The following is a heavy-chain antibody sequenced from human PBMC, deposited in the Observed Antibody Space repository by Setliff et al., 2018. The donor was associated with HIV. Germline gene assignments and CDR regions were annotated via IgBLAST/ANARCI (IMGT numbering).Heavy chain of an antibody. CDR3: SRGRTDTAMDHDY. D-gene: IGHD5-18*01. J-gene: IGHJ4*02. CDR2: VYNTGHT. V-gene: IGHV4-59*11. Sequence: PSETLSLTCTVSGGSLGNHYWSWIRQPPGRGLEWLGYVYNTGHTSSNPSLESRFTMSLDTSKNQVSLKVKFVTAADTAIYYCSRGRTDTAMDHDYWGQGIPVTVST. CDR1: GGSLGNHY.